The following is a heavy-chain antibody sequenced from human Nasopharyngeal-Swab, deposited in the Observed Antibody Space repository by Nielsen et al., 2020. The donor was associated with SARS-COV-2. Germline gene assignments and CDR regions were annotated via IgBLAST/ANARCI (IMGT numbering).Heavy chain of an antibody. CDR3: ARDGAFSSYYGPPFYYYYGMDV. CDR2: IKQDGSEK. J-gene: IGHJ6*02. V-gene: IGHV3-7*01. CDR1: GFTLSSYW. Sequence: GESLKISCSASGFTLSSYWMSWVRQAPGKGLEWVANIKQDGSEKYYVDSVKGRFTISRDNAKNSLYLQMNSLRAEDTAVYYCARDGAFSSYYGPPFYYYYGMDVWGQGTTVTVSS. D-gene: IGHD4-17*01.